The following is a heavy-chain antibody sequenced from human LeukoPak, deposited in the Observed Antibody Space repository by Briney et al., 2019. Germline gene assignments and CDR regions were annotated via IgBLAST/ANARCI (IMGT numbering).Heavy chain of an antibody. V-gene: IGHV1-3*01. CDR2: INAGNGNT. CDR3: ARARTKGPYSSGWYAYDY. D-gene: IGHD6-19*01. Sequence: ASVKVSCKASGYTFTSYAMHWVRQAPGQRLEWMGWINAGNGNTKYSQKFQGRVTITRDTSASTAYMELSSLRSEDTAVYYCARARTKGPYSSGWYAYDYWGQGTLVTVSS. CDR1: GYTFTSYA. J-gene: IGHJ4*02.